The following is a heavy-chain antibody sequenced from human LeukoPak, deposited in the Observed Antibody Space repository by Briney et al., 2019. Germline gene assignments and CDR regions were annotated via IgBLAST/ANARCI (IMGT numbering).Heavy chain of an antibody. D-gene: IGHD3-10*01. J-gene: IGHJ4*02. CDR3: SASFTPMEVDY. CDR2: ISYDGSNK. Sequence: PGGSLRLSCAASGFTFSSYAMHWVRQAPGKGLEWVAVISYDGSNKYYADSVKGRFTISRDNSKNTLYLQMNSLGAEDTAVYYCSASFTPMEVDYWGQGTLVTVSS. V-gene: IGHV3-30-3*01. CDR1: GFTFSSYA.